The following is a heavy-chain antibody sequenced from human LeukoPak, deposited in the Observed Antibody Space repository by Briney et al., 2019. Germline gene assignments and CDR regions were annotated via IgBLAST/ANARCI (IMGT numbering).Heavy chain of an antibody. Sequence: SVKVSCKASGGTFSSYAISWVRQAPGQGLEWMGRIIPIFGTANYAQKFQGRVTITTDESTSTAYMELSSRRSEDTAVYYCARDLGDSYYYDSSGPSGVWYFDYWGQGTLVTVSS. J-gene: IGHJ4*02. D-gene: IGHD3-22*01. CDR2: IIPIFGTA. V-gene: IGHV1-69*05. CDR1: GGTFSSYA. CDR3: ARDLGDSYYYDSSGPSGVWYFDY.